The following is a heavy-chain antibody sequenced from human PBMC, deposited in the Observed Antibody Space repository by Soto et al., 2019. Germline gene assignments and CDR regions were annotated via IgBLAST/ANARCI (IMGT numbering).Heavy chain of an antibody. Sequence: GGSLRLSCEASGFIFKMYWMHWVRQSPGKGLVWISRIYSDGTYSDYADSVRGRFTISRDNVNDTLYLQMNNLRAEDSGLYYCTRGPRPISTGTGAYWGQGTQVTVSS. CDR3: TRGPRPISTGTGAY. V-gene: IGHV3-74*01. CDR2: IYSDGTYS. CDR1: GFIFKMYW. J-gene: IGHJ4*02. D-gene: IGHD3-10*01.